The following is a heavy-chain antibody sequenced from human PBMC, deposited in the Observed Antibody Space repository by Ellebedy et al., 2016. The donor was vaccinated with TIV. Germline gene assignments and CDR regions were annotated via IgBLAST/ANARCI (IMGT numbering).Heavy chain of an antibody. CDR1: GFPFSSYS. J-gene: IGHJ4*02. Sequence: PGGSLRLSCAASGFPFSSYSMNWVRQAPGKGLAWVSHISLSSSTIYYADSVKGRFTISRDNAKNSLSLQMNSLRDEDTAVYYCARGPRFGESSFDYWGQGTLVTVSS. CDR3: ARGPRFGESSFDY. CDR2: ISLSSSTI. D-gene: IGHD3-10*01. V-gene: IGHV3-48*02.